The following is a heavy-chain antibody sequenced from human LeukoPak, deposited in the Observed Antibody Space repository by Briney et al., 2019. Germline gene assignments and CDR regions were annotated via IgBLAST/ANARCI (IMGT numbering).Heavy chain of an antibody. CDR2: ISFDGTNK. D-gene: IGHD5-18*01. Sequence: GGSLRLSCAASGFSFSNSAMHWVRQAPGKGLEWVAVISFDGTNKYYADSVKGRFTISRDNSKNTLYLQMNSLRAEDTAVYYCARSPPDTAMVLDYWGQGTLVTVSS. CDR3: ARSPPDTAMVLDY. CDR1: GFSFSNSA. V-gene: IGHV3-30-3*01. J-gene: IGHJ4*02.